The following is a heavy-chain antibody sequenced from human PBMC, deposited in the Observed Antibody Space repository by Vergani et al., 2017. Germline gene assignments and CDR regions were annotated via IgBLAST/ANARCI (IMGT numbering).Heavy chain of an antibody. D-gene: IGHD2-8*01. J-gene: IGHJ2*01. CDR1: GGSISSGGYS. CDR3: ARAGPYCTNGGCYYWYFDL. CDR2: IYHSGST. Sequence: QLQLQESGSGLVKPSQTLSLTCAVSGGSISSGGYSWSWIRQPPGKGLEWIGYIYHSGSTYYNPSLKSRVTISVDRSKNQFSLKLSSVTAADTAVYYCARAGPYCTNGGCYYWYFDLWGRGTLVTVSS. V-gene: IGHV4-30-2*01.